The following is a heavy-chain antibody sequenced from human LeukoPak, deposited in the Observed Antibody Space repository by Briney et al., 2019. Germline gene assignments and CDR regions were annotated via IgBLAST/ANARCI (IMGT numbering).Heavy chain of an antibody. V-gene: IGHV3-53*01. CDR1: GFTVSSNY. CDR3: ARDFYASGSHDY. D-gene: IGHD3-10*01. Sequence: GGSLRLSCAASGFTVSSNYMSWVRQAPGKGLEWVSVIYSGGSTYYADSVKGRFTISRDNSKNTLYLQMNSLRGEDTAVYYCARDFYASGSHDYWGQGTLVTVSS. J-gene: IGHJ4*02. CDR2: IYSGGST.